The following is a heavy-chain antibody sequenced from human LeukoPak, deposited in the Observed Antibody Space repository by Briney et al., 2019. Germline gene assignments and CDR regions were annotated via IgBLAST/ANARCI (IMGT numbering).Heavy chain of an antibody. CDR1: GGSISSSSYY. CDR3: ARDRITGRWAFDS. J-gene: IGHJ4*02. Sequence: SETLSLTCTVSGGSISSSSYYWGWIRQPPGKGLEWIGSIYYSGSTYYNPSLKSRVTISVDTSKNQFSLKLNSVTAADTAVYYCARDRITGRWAFDSWGQGTLVTVSS. CDR2: IYYSGST. V-gene: IGHV4-39*07. D-gene: IGHD1-20*01.